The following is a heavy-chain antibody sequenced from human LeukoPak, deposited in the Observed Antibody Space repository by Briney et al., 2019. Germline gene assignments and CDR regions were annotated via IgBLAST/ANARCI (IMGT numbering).Heavy chain of an antibody. D-gene: IGHD3-3*01. V-gene: IGHV6-1*01. J-gene: IGHJ4*02. CDR2: TYYMSTWYN. CDR1: LDSPSSNSAA. CDR3: AREKNWSGPEY. Sequence: QSLSLTSAMSLDSPSSNSAAWNWIRQSPWRGLEWLGRTYYMSTWYNDYPVSVKSRITINPDTSKNHFSLQLNSVTPEDTAVYYCAREKNWSGPEYWGQGTLVTVSS.